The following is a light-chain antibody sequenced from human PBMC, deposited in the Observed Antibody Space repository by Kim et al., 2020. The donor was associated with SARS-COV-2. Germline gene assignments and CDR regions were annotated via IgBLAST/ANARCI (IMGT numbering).Light chain of an antibody. J-gene: IGKJ2*01. V-gene: IGKV6-21*01. CDR3: HQSGTLPYT. CDR2: YAS. Sequence: EVVLTQSPDFQSVTPGEKVTITCRASENIVVSLHWYQQKPDQSPKLLIKYASQSFSGVPSRFSGSGSGTEFTLTINSLEAEDAATYYCHQSGTLPYTFGQGPKLEI. CDR1: ENIVVS.